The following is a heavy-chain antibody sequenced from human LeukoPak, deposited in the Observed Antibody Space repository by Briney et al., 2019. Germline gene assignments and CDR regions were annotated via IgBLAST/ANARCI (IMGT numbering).Heavy chain of an antibody. J-gene: IGHJ6*02. CDR3: ARGLFARGAGYYYYGMDV. Sequence: KPSETLSLTCTVSGGSISSYYWSWIRQPPGKGLEWIGEINHSGSTNYNPSLRSRVTISVDTSKNQFSLKLSSVTAADTAVYYCARGLFARGAGYYYYGMDVWGQGTTVTVSS. CDR1: GGSISSYY. V-gene: IGHV4-34*01. D-gene: IGHD3-10*01. CDR2: INHSGST.